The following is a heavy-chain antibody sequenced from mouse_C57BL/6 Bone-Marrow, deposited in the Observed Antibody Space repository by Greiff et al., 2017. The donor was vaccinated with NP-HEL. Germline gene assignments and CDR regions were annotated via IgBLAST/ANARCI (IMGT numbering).Heavy chain of an antibody. CDR1: GYAFSSSW. CDR2: IYPGDGDT. D-gene: IGHD2-5*01. CDR3: ARQGYYSNYAFFAY. Sequence: QVQLQQSGPELVKPGASVKISCKASGYAFSSSWMNWVKQRPGKGLEWIGRIYPGDGDTTYNGKFKGKATLTADKSSSTAYMQLSSLTSEDSAVYFCARQGYYSNYAFFAYWGQGTLVTVSA. V-gene: IGHV1-82*01. J-gene: IGHJ3*01.